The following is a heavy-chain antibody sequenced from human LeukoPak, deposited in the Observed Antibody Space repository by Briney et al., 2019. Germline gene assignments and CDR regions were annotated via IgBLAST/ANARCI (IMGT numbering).Heavy chain of an antibody. CDR1: GGSFSSYS. CDR2: IIEKGNA. Sequence: SETLSLTCALYGGSFSSYSWSWTWIRQTPEKGLEWIGEIIEKGNANYNPSLKSRVTIDLDTSKNQFSLKLTSMTAADTAMYYCARGYYPPRWYFDLWGRGTLVTVSS. V-gene: IGHV4-34*01. J-gene: IGHJ2*01. CDR3: ARGYYPPRWYFDL. D-gene: IGHD3-10*01.